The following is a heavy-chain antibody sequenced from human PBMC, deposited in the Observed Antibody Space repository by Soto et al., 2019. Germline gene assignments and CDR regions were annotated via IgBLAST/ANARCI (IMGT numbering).Heavy chain of an antibody. D-gene: IGHD2-15*01. CDR3: AKGGSAYCSGGSCYHPFDY. J-gene: IGHJ4*02. V-gene: IGHV3-23*01. CDR1: GFIFSTYA. CDR2: ISGSGGGT. Sequence: HPGGSLRLSCAASGFIFSTYAMSWVRQAPGKGLEWVSTISGSGGGTYYADSVKGRFTISRDNSKNTLYLQMNGLRAEDTAVYYCAKGGSAYCSGGSCYHPFDYWGQGTQVTVSS.